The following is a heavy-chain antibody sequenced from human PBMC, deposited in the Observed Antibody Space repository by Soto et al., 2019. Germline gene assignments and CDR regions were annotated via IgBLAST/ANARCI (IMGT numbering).Heavy chain of an antibody. V-gene: IGHV4-34*01. CDR1: GASFSGYF. CDR3: ARESRHRLIQDSLWFDP. Sequence: SETLSLTCDVYGASFSGYFCSWIRQPPGKGLEWIGEINDNGITNANPSLKSRVTISVDTSKDQFSLKLRSVTAADTAIYYCARESRHRLIQDSLWFDPWGQGTLVTVS. D-gene: IGHD5-18*01. CDR2: INDNGIT. J-gene: IGHJ5*02.